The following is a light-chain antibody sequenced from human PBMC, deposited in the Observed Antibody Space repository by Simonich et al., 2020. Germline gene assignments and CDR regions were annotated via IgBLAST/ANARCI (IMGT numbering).Light chain of an antibody. CDR2: RNN. J-gene: IGLJ3*02. CDR3: AAWDDSLSGWV. CDR1: TSNIGSNY. Sequence: QSVLTQPPSASGTPGQRVTISCSGSTSNIGSNYVDLYQQRPGTAPKLLSYRNNQRPSGVPDRFAGSKSGTSASLAISGLRSEDEADYYCAAWDDSLSGWVFGGGTKLTVL. V-gene: IGLV1-47*01.